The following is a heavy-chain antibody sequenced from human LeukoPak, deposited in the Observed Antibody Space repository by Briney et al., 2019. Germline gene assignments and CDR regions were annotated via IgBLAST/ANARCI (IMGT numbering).Heavy chain of an antibody. D-gene: IGHD3-3*01. CDR2: IYTSGST. J-gene: IGHJ5*02. CDR1: GGSISSGSYY. Sequence: SQTLSLTCTVSGGSISSGSYYWSWIRQPAGKGLEWIGRIYTSGSTNYNPSLKSRVTISVDTSKNQFSLKLSSVTAADTAVYYCARDQQSSDFWSGYYHWGQGTLVTVSS. CDR3: ARDQQSSDFWSGYYH. V-gene: IGHV4-61*02.